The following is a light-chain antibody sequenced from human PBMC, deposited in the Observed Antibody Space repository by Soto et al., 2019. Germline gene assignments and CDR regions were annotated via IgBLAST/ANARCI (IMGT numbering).Light chain of an antibody. Sequence: ENVLTQSPATLSVLRGETATLSCTASQSVNNNLAWYQQKPGQAPRLLIYGASTRATGIPARFSGSGSGTEFTLTISSLQSEDFAVYYGQQYKNWPTITFGQGTRLEIK. CDR3: QQYKNWPTIT. CDR1: QSVNNN. J-gene: IGKJ5*01. CDR2: GAS. V-gene: IGKV3-15*01.